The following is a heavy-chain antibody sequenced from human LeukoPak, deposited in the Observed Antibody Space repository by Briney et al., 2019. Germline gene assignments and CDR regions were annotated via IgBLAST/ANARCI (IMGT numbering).Heavy chain of an antibody. J-gene: IGHJ4*02. CDR1: GSTFTSYW. D-gene: IGHD7-27*01. V-gene: IGHV5-51*01. CDR2: IYPGDSNT. CDR3: ARQGTGEIDC. Sequence: PGASLKISCQGSGSTFTSYWIGWVRKLPGKGLEWMGIIYPGDSNTRYSPSLQGQVTISADKSISTAYLQWSSLKASDTAMYYCARQGTGEIDCWGQGALGTVS.